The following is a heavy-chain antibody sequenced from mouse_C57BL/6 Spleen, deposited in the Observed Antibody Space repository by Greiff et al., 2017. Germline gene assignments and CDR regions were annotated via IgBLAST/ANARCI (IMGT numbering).Heavy chain of an antibody. CDR2: IDPETGGT. D-gene: IGHD3-2*02. CDR1: GYTFTDYE. Sequence: VQLQQSGAELVRPGASVTLSCKASGYTFTDYEMHWVKQTPVHGLEWIGAIDPETGGTAYDQKFKGKAILTADKSSSTAYMELRSLTSEDSAVYYCRSAQATDYFDYWGQGTTLTVSS. J-gene: IGHJ2*01. CDR3: RSAQATDYFDY. V-gene: IGHV1-15*01.